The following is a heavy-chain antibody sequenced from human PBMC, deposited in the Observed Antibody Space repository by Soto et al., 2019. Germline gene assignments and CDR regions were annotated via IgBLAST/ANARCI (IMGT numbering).Heavy chain of an antibody. D-gene: IGHD6-6*01. Sequence: GGSLRLSCAASGFTFSSYWMSWVRQAPGKGLEWVANIKQDGSEKYYVDSVKGRFTISRDNAKNSLYLQMNSLRAEDTAVYYCARELRYSSSMYYYYGMDVWGQGTTVTVS. CDR3: ARELRYSSSMYYYYGMDV. CDR1: GFTFSSYW. V-gene: IGHV3-7*03. CDR2: IKQDGSEK. J-gene: IGHJ6*02.